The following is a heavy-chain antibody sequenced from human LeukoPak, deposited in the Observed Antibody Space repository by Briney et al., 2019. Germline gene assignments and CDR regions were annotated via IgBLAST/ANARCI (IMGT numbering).Heavy chain of an antibody. CDR2: IWYDGSNK. J-gene: IGHJ4*02. V-gene: IGHV3-33*06. CDR3: AKVDDYGDYFDY. D-gene: IGHD4-17*01. Sequence: RGSLRLSCAASGFTFSSYGMHWVRQAPGKGLEWVAVIWYDGSNKYYADSVKGRFTISRDNSKNTLYLQMNSLRAEDTAVYYCAKVDDYGDYFDYWGQGTLVTVSS. CDR1: GFTFSSYG.